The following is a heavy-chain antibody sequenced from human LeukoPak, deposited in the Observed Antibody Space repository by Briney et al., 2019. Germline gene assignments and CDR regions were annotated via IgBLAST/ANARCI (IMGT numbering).Heavy chain of an antibody. CDR1: EFTFGDYA. D-gene: IGHD4-17*01. V-gene: IGHV3-49*04. J-gene: IGHJ6*04. CDR2: IRSKDNDGTT. CDR3: TRDRWGGDYISRGMDV. Sequence: GGSLRLSCTASEFTFGDYAISWVRQAPGKGLEWLGFIRSKDNDGTTDYAASVKGRFIISRDDSKSVAYLQMNDLKTEDTAVYYCTRDRWGGDYISRGMDVWGKGTTVIISS.